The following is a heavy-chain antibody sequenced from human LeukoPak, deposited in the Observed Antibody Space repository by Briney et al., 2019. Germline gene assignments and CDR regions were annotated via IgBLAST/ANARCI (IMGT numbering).Heavy chain of an antibody. V-gene: IGHV3-23*01. CDR1: GFTFSSYA. CDR3: AKVPLLAYCGGDCYPLDY. J-gene: IGHJ4*02. Sequence: GGSLRLSCAASGFTFSSYAMSWVRQAPGKGLEWVSAISGSGGSTYYADSVKGRFTISRDNSKNTLYLQMSSLRAEDTAVYYCAKVPLLAYCGGDCYPLDYWGQGTLVTVSS. D-gene: IGHD2-21*02. CDR2: ISGSGGST.